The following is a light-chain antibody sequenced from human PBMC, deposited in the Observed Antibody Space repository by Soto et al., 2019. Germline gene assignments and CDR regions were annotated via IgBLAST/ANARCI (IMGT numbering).Light chain of an antibody. V-gene: IGKV1-39*01. CDR3: QPSTDSPQT. CDR2: ARS. Sequence: QMTQSPSSLSASVGDRVTITCRASQSISTFLNWYQQKLGKAPKLLIHARSNLQSGVPSRFSGSGFGTDFTLTISSLQPEDFATYYCQPSTDSPQTFGQGTKVEI. CDR1: QSISTF. J-gene: IGKJ1*01.